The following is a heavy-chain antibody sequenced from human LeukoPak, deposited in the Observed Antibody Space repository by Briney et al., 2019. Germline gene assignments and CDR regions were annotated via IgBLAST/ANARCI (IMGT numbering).Heavy chain of an antibody. CDR2: IYYSGRT. CDR3: ARDAGSLYVLDY. CDR1: GGSISGSRYY. V-gene: IGHV4-39*07. D-gene: IGHD3-10*02. Sequence: PSETLSLTCTVSGGSISGSRYYWGWIRQPPGKGLEWIGSIYYSGRTYHNPSLKSRLTMSVDTSKNQFSLKLSSVTAADTAVYYCARDAGSLYVLDYWGQGTLVTVSS. J-gene: IGHJ4*02.